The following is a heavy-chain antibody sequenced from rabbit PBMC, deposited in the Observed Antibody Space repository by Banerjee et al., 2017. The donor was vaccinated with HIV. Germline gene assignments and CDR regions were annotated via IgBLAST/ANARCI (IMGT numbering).Heavy chain of an antibody. CDR3: ARGYSGNGYGL. Sequence: QEQLEESGGGLVKPEGSLTLTCTASGFTLSSYWICWVRQAPGKGPEWIACIYAGDGSTDYASWAKGRFTISKTSSTTVTLQMTSLTAADTATYFCARGYSGNGYGLWGPGTLVTVS. CDR2: IYAGDGST. D-gene: IGHD1-1*01. J-gene: IGHJ4*01. CDR1: GFTLSSYW. V-gene: IGHV1S45*01.